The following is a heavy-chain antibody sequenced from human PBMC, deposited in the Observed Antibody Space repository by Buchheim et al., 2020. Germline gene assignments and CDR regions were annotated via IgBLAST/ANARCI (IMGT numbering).Heavy chain of an antibody. CDR2: IYHTGTT. CDR3: ARRNDFINYSWDS. J-gene: IGHJ4*02. D-gene: IGHD4-11*01. CDR1: GFLFSNYA. Sequence: VQLLESGGGLVQPGGSLSLSCAASGFLFSNYAMSWIRQPPGKGLEWIGRIYHTGTTYYNASLQSRVTISVDRSKNQFSLTLKSVTAADTALYYCARRNDFINYSWDSWGQGTL. V-gene: IGHV4-38-2*01.